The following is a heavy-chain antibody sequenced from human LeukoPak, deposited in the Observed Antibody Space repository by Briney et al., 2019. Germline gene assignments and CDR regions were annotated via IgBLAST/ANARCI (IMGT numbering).Heavy chain of an antibody. D-gene: IGHD6-13*01. CDR3: ARVVGLTGYSSNWYSGYYYYMDV. CDR1: GGTFSSYA. CDR2: IIPIFGTA. J-gene: IGHJ6*03. V-gene: IGHV1-69*06. Sequence: GSSVKVSCKASGGTFSSYAISWVRQAPGQGLEWMGGIIPIFGTANYAQKFQDRVTITADKSTSTAYMKLSSLRSEDTAVYFCARVVGLTGYSSNWYSGYYYYMDVWGKGTMVTVSS.